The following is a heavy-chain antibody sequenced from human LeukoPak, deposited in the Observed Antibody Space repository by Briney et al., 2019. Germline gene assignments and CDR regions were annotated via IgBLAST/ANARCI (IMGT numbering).Heavy chain of an antibody. Sequence: SETLSLTCTVAGGSISSSSYYWGWIRQPPGKGLEWVGSLYYRGSTYYNPSLKSRVTISVYTSKNQFSLKLSSVTAADTAVYYCARPVVYSNYGGLDYYYYMDVWGKGTTVTVSS. J-gene: IGHJ6*03. CDR2: LYYRGST. CDR1: GGSISSSSYY. D-gene: IGHD4-11*01. V-gene: IGHV4-39*01. CDR3: ARPVVYSNYGGLDYYYYMDV.